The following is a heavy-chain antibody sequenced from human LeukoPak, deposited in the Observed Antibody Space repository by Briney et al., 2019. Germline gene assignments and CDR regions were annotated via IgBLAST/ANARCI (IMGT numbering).Heavy chain of an antibody. CDR3: ARDHYSNYNWFDP. Sequence: GGSLRLSCAASGFTFSSYSMNWVRQAPGKGLEWVSSISSSSSSYIYYADSVKGRFTISRDNAKNSLYLQMNSLRAEDTAVYYCARDHYSNYNWFDPWGQGTLVTVSS. CDR1: GFTFSSYS. J-gene: IGHJ5*02. CDR2: ISSSSSSYI. V-gene: IGHV3-21*01. D-gene: IGHD4-11*01.